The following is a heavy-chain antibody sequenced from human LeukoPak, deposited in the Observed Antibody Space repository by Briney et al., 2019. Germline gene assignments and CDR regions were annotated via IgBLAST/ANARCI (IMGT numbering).Heavy chain of an antibody. D-gene: IGHD1-26*01. CDR2: ISGSGYTT. J-gene: IGHJ4*02. CDR3: SKSELLTIPTNFDY. CDR1: GFPFSSYA. Sequence: GGSLRLSCVASGFPFSSYAMSWVRQAPGKGLEWVSAISGSGYTTDYADSVKGRFTMSRDNSKNTLYLQMNSLRAEDTALYYCSKSELLTIPTNFDYWGQGTLVTVSS. V-gene: IGHV3-23*01.